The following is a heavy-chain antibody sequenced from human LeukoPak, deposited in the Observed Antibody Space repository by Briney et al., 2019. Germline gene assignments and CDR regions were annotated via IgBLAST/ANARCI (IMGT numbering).Heavy chain of an antibody. CDR3: AREFLVPNAPGSWLEP. Sequence: SETLSLTCAVSVGSISSGAYSWSWIRQPPGRGLEWIGYIFHTGSTYYTPSLKSRVPISVNTSKNQFSLKLTSLTLADTAVYYCAREFLVPNAPGSWLEPWGQGIPVTVSS. CDR1: VGSISSGAYS. CDR2: IFHTGST. V-gene: IGHV4-30-2*01. D-gene: IGHD3-3*01. J-gene: IGHJ5*02.